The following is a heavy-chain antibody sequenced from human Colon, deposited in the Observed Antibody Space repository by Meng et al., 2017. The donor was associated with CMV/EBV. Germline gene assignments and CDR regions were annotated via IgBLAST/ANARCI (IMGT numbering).Heavy chain of an antibody. J-gene: IGHJ4*02. CDR2: TFYRSKWSN. V-gene: IGHV6-1*01. CDR1: GDRVSSNSAA. CDR3: ARGYGPIHSEYNFDY. Sequence: QVQLQQSGPGLVKPSQTLSLPCAISGDRVSSNSAAWNWIRQSPSRGLEWLGRTFYRSKWSNEYAVSVKSRITINPDTSKNQLFLQLNSVTPEDTAVYYCARGYGPIHSEYNFDYWGQGTLVTVAS. D-gene: IGHD1-26*01.